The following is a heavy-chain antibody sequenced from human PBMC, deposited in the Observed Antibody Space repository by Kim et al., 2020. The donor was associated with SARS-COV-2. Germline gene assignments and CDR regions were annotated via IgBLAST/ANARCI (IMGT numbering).Heavy chain of an antibody. D-gene: IGHD3-3*01. V-gene: IGHV4-31*02. Sequence: LKSRVTISVDTSESQFSLKLSSVTAADTAVYYCAGGRITIFGVVTEFDYWGQGTLVTVSS. CDR3: AGGRITIFGVVTEFDY. J-gene: IGHJ4*02.